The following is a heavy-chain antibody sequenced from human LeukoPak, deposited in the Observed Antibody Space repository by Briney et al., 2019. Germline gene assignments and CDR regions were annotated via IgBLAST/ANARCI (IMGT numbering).Heavy chain of an antibody. CDR2: IYHSGST. D-gene: IGHD1-1*01. CDR3: ARALDVGQGPKFDY. V-gene: IGHV4-30-2*01. CDR1: GGSISSGGYS. Sequence: SQTLSLTCAVSGGSISSGGYSWSRIRQPPGKGLEWIGYIYHSGSTYYNPSLKSRVTISVDRSKNQFSLKLSSVTAADTAVYYCARALDVGQGPKFDYWGQGTLVTVSS. J-gene: IGHJ4*02.